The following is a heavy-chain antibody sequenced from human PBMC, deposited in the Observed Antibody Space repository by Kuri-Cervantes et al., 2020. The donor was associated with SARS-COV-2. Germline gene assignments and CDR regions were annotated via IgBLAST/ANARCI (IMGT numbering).Heavy chain of an antibody. CDR2: IYYSGST. D-gene: IGHD5-12*01. V-gene: IGHV4-61*01. CDR1: GCSVSSGSYY. Sequence: GSLRLSCTVSGCSVSSGSYYWSWIRQPPGKGLEWIGYIYYSGSTNYNPSLKSRVTISVDTSKNQFSLKLSSVTAADTAVYYCARHGGYDHLRPHYYYYYYMDVWGKGTTVTVSS. CDR3: ARHGGYDHLRPHYYYYYYMDV. J-gene: IGHJ6*03.